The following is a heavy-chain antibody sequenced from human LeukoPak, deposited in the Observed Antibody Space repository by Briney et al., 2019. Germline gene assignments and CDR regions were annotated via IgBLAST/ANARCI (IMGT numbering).Heavy chain of an antibody. CDR1: GFTLSTYT. J-gene: IGHJ4*02. D-gene: IGHD3-3*02. CDR2: ISGSGGNT. Sequence: GGSLRLSCAASGFTLSTYTMSWVRQAPGKGLECVSAISGSGGNTYYADSVKGRFTISRDNSKNTLYLQMDSLRADDTAVYYCAKAAFSRTSYFDYWGQGTLVTASS. CDR3: AKAAFSRTSYFDY. V-gene: IGHV3-23*01.